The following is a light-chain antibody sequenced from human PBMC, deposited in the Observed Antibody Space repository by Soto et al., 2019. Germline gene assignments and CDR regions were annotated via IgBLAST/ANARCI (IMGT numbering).Light chain of an antibody. J-gene: IGLJ1*01. V-gene: IGLV1-40*01. CDR3: QAYDTRLSGYV. Sequence: QSALTQPPSVSAAPGQRVTISSTGSSSNIGAGYDVHWYQQLPGTAHKLLIYGTSTRPSRGPDGFSASKSGISASLATTRLQAEDEAEYYCQAYDTRLSGYVFGSGTKVTVL. CDR2: GTS. CDR1: SSNIGAGYD.